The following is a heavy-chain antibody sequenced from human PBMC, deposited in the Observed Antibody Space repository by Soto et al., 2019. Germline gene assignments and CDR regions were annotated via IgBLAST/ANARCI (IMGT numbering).Heavy chain of an antibody. CDR2: IHYSGTT. J-gene: IGHJ4*02. Sequence: QVQMQESGPGLVKPSETLSLSCSVSGGPINSDYWSWIRQPPGKGLEWLANIHYSGTTTYHPSLKRRVPISIDTPKNQFFLSLSSVSAADTAVYYCTRGGGWLPEDWGQGTLVTVSS. V-gene: IGHV4-59*01. D-gene: IGHD5-12*01. CDR3: TRGGGWLPED. CDR1: GGPINSDY.